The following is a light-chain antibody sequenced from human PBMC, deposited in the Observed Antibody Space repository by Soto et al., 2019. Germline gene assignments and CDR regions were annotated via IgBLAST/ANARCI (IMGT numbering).Light chain of an antibody. CDR3: QQYNSIFS. CDR1: HDVSRN. Sequence: DIQMTQSPSSLSASEGDRVTITCQSSHDVSRNLNWFQQKPGEAPQLLIYDASNLERGVPSRFSGSGSGEYFTLTISSLQPEDVATYYWQQYNSIFSFGGGTEVEIK. V-gene: IGKV1-33*01. CDR2: DAS. J-gene: IGKJ4*01.